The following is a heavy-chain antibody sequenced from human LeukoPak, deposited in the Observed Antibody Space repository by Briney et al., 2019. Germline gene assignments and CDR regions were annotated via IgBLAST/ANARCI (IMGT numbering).Heavy chain of an antibody. D-gene: IGHD6-19*01. CDR1: GFTFSSYA. Sequence: GGSLRLSCAASGFTFSSYAMSWVRQAPGKGLEWVSAISSSGGSTYYADSVKGRFTFSRDNSKNTLYLQMNSLRAEDTAVYYCAKDFAIAVAGTFRYWGQGTLVTVSS. V-gene: IGHV3-23*01. J-gene: IGHJ4*02. CDR3: AKDFAIAVAGTFRY. CDR2: ISSSGGST.